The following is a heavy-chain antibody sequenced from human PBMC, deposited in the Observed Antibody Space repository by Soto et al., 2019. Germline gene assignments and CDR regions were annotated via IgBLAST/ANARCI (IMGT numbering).Heavy chain of an antibody. V-gene: IGHV3-23*01. J-gene: IGHJ4*02. Sequence: GGSLRLSCAASGFTFSSYAMSWVRQAPGKGLEWVSAISGSGGSTYYADSVKGRFTISRDNSKNTLYLQMNSLGAEDTAVYYCAKPSEPGSSGWYFDYWGQGTLVTVSS. D-gene: IGHD6-19*01. CDR2: ISGSGGST. CDR1: GFTFSSYA. CDR3: AKPSEPGSSGWYFDY.